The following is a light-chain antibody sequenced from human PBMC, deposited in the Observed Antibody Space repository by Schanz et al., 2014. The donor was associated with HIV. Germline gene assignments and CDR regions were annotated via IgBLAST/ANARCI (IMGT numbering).Light chain of an antibody. CDR2: EVN. J-gene: IGLJ1*01. Sequence: QSALTQPPSASGSPGQSVTISCTGTSSDVGYYNDVSWYQQHPDKAPKLLIYEVNRRPSGVPDRFSGSKLGNTASLTVSGLQAEDEADYYCSSYAGSNNLGVFGTGTKLTVL. CDR3: SSYAGSNNLGV. CDR1: SSDVGYYND. V-gene: IGLV2-8*01.